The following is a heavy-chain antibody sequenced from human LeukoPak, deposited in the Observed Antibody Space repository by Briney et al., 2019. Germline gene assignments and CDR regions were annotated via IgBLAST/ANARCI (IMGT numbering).Heavy chain of an antibody. CDR2: IYYSGST. D-gene: IGHD3-3*01. J-gene: IGHJ3*02. CDR1: GGSISSYY. Sequence: SETLSLTCTVSGGSISSYYWSWIRQPPGKGLEWIGYIYYSGSTNYNLSLKSRVTISVDTSKNQFSLKLSSVTAADTAVYYCARTRITIFGVVPDAFDIWGQGTMVTVSS. CDR3: ARTRITIFGVVPDAFDI. V-gene: IGHV4-59*01.